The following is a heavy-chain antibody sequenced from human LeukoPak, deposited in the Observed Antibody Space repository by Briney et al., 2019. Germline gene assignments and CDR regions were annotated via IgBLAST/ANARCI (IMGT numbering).Heavy chain of an antibody. D-gene: IGHD1-26*01. CDR1: GFTFSSYA. CDR3: ARESSESYADFDY. J-gene: IGHJ4*02. CDR2: ISYDGSNK. V-gene: IGHV3-30*01. Sequence: GGSLRLSCPASGFTFSSYAMHWVRQARAKGLEWVAVISYDGSNKYYAYSVKGRFTISSDNSKNTLYLQMNSLRAEDTAVYYCARESSESYADFDYWGQGTLVTDSS.